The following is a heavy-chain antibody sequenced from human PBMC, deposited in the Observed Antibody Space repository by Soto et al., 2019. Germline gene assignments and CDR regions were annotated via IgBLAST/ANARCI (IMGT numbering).Heavy chain of an antibody. D-gene: IGHD6-19*01. CDR3: AREGYSSGSDAFDI. CDR2: IWYDGSNK. CDR1: GFTFSSYG. V-gene: IGHV3-33*01. Sequence: QVQLVESGGGVVQPGRSPRLSCAASGFTFSSYGMHWVRQAPGKGLEWVAVIWYDGSNKYYADSVKGRFTISRDNSKNTLYLQMNSLRAEDTAVYYCAREGYSSGSDAFDIWGQGTMVTVSS. J-gene: IGHJ3*02.